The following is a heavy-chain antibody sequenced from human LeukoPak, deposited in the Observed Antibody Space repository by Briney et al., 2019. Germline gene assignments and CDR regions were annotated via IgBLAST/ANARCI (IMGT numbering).Heavy chain of an antibody. CDR2: ISYDGSNK. D-gene: IGHD3-3*01. CDR3: ARVHKTGDFWSGAPPYFDY. V-gene: IGHV3-30*01. J-gene: IGHJ4*02. CDR1: GFTFSSYA. Sequence: GGSLRLSCAASGFTFSSYAMHWARQAPGKGLEGVAVISYDGSNKYYADSVKGRFTISRDDSKNTLYLQMNSLRAEDTAVYYCARVHKTGDFWSGAPPYFDYWGQGTLVTVSS.